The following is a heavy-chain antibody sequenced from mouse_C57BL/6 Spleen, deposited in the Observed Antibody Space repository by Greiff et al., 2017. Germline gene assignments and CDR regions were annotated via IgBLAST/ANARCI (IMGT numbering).Heavy chain of an antibody. CDR1: GYTFTDYE. CDR3: TRLIVDGNY. CDR2: IDPETGGT. D-gene: IGHD1-1*01. V-gene: IGHV1-15*01. Sequence: VQGVESEAELVRPGASVTLSCKASGYTFTDYEMHWVKQTPVHGLEWIGAIDPETGGTAYNQKFKGKAILTADKSSSTAYMELRSLTSEDSAVYYCTRLIVDGNYWGQGTTLTVSS. J-gene: IGHJ2*01.